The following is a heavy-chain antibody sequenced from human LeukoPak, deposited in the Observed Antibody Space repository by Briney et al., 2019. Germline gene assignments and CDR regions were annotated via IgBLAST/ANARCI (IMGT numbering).Heavy chain of an antibody. Sequence: PGGSLRLSCAASGFIFSSDYMSWVRQVPGNGLDWVANINQDASEKYYIDSVKGRFSISRDNAKDSLFLEMNSLRADDTAVYYCARGVGDAWGQGVMVTVSS. D-gene: IGHD2-15*01. CDR1: GFIFSSDY. J-gene: IGHJ3*01. CDR3: ARGVGDA. CDR2: INQDASEK. V-gene: IGHV3-7*01.